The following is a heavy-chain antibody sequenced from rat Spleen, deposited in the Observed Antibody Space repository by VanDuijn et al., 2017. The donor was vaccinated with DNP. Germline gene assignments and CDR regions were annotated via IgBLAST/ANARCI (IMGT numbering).Heavy chain of an antibody. CDR3: ATAIGDY. CDR2: ITTSGGAT. Sequence: EVQLVESGGGLVQPGRSLKLSCAASGLTFTNYDMVWVRQAPTKGLEWVATITTSGGATYYRDSVKGRFTVSRNNAESILYLQMDSLRSDDTATYYCATAIGDYWGQGTSVTVSS. J-gene: IGHJ4*01. D-gene: IGHD1-2*01. V-gene: IGHV5-25*01. CDR1: GLTFTNYD.